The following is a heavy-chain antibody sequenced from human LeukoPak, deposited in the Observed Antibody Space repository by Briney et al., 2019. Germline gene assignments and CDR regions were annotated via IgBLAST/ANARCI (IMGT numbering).Heavy chain of an antibody. Sequence: GESLKISRKGSGSRFTNYWIGWVRQMPGKGLEWMGIIYPGDSETRYSPSFQGQVTISADKSISTAYLQWSSLKASDTAMYYCARRRDLYSGSYYPFDYWGQGTLVTVSS. J-gene: IGHJ4*02. CDR2: IYPGDSET. CDR1: GSRFTNYW. V-gene: IGHV5-51*01. CDR3: ARRRDLYSGSYYPFDY. D-gene: IGHD1-26*01.